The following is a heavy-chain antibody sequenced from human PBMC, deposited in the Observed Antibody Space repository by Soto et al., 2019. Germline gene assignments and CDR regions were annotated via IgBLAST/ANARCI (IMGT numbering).Heavy chain of an antibody. J-gene: IGHJ4*02. CDR1: GYTFTGYY. CDR3: ARVTVIVVTATPGYFDD. CDR2: INPNSGGT. V-gene: IGHV1-2*02. D-gene: IGHD2-21*02. Sequence: AAVKVSCKSSGYTFTGYYMHWVRQAPGQGLEWMGWINPNSGGTNYAQKFQGRVTMTRDTSISTAYMELSRLRSDDTAVYYCARVTVIVVTATPGYFDDWGQGTLVTVYS.